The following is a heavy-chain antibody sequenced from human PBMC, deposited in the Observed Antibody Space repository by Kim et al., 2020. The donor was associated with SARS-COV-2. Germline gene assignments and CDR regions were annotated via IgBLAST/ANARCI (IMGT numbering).Heavy chain of an antibody. J-gene: IGHJ5*02. Sequence: SETLSLTCAVYGGSFSGYYWSWIRQPPGKGLEWIGEINHSGSTNYNPSLKSRVTISVDTSKNQFSLKLSSVTAADTAVYYCARPRRAAAGRRGGFDPWGQGTLVTVSS. CDR1: GGSFSGYY. V-gene: IGHV4-34*01. CDR3: ARPRRAAAGRRGGFDP. CDR2: INHSGST. D-gene: IGHD6-13*01.